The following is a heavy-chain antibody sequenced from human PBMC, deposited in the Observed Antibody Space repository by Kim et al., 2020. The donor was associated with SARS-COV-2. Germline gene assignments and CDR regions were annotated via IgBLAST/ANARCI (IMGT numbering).Heavy chain of an antibody. CDR2: IDPSDSYT. CDR3: ARLLYSSSSSQPSAGMDV. Sequence: GESLKISCKGSGYSFTSYWISWVRQMPGKGLEWMGRIDPSDSYTNYSPSFQGHVTISADKSISTAYLQWSSLKASDTAMYYCARLLYSSSSSQPSAGMDVWGQGTTVTVSS. V-gene: IGHV5-10-1*01. D-gene: IGHD6-6*01. CDR1: GYSFTSYW. J-gene: IGHJ6*02.